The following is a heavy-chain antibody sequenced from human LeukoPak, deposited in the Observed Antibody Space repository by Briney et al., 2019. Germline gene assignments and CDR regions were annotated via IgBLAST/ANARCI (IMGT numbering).Heavy chain of an antibody. CDR2: IIPIFGTA. CDR3: ARDTGLYCSSTSCSNYYYYYMDV. D-gene: IGHD2-2*01. CDR1: GYTFTNYD. V-gene: IGHV1-69*05. J-gene: IGHJ6*03. Sequence: ASVKVSCKASGYTFTNYDFTWVRQAPGQGLEWMGGIIPIFGTANYAQKFQGRVTITTDESTSTAYMELSSLRSEDTAVYYCARDTGLYCSSTSCSNYYYYYMDVWGKGTTVTVSS.